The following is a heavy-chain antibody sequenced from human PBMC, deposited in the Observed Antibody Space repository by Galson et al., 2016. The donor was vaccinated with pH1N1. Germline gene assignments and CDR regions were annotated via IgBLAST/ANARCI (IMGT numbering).Heavy chain of an antibody. CDR3: ARVLSSYRSLIDY. Sequence: ETLSLTCTVSGGSVNSTNYYWSWIRLPPGKGLEWIGYIYHSGTTNYNSSLKSRVTISIDTSQNQFSLKLRSATAADTAMYYCARVLSSYRSLIDYWGQGTLVTVSS. J-gene: IGHJ4*01. CDR1: GGSVNSTNYY. CDR2: IYHSGTT. D-gene: IGHD6-13*01. V-gene: IGHV4-61*01.